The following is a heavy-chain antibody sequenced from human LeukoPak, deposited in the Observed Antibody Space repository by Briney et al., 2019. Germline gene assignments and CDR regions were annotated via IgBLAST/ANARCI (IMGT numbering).Heavy chain of an antibody. CDR1: GFTFSSYA. D-gene: IGHD5/OR15-5a*01. CDR3: ASTDY. J-gene: IGHJ4*02. CDR2: ISYDGSNK. V-gene: IGHV3-30*04. Sequence: PGGSLRLSCAASGFTFSSYAMHWVRQAPGKGLEWVAVISYDGSNKYYADSVKGRFTISRDNSKSTLYLQMNSLRAEDTAVYYCASTDYWGQGTLVTVSS.